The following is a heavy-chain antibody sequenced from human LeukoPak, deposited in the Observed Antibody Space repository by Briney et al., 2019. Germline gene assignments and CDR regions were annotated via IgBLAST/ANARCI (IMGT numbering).Heavy chain of an antibody. CDR3: AREGAYSSSSLYYYYMDV. Sequence: PSETLSLTCTVSGGSISSYYWSWIRQPAGKGLEWIGRIYTSGSTNYNPSLKSRVTISVDKSKNQFSLELSSVTAADTAVYYCAREGAYSSSSLYYYYMDVWGKGTTVTVSS. J-gene: IGHJ6*03. CDR1: GGSISSYY. D-gene: IGHD6-6*01. V-gene: IGHV4-4*07. CDR2: IYTSGST.